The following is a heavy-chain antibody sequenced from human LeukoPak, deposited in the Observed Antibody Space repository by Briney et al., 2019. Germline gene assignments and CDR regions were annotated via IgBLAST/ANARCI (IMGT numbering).Heavy chain of an antibody. CDR2: ISAYNGNT. CDR1: GYTFTSYG. J-gene: IGHJ5*02. V-gene: IGHV1-18*01. D-gene: IGHD3-10*01. Sequence: GASVKVSCKASGYTFTSYGISWVRQAPGQGLERMGWISAYNGNTNYAQKLQGRVTMTTDTSTSAAYMELRSLRSDDTAVYYCARARDVLLWFGATPGWFDPWGQGTLVTVSS. CDR3: ARARDVLLWFGATPGWFDP.